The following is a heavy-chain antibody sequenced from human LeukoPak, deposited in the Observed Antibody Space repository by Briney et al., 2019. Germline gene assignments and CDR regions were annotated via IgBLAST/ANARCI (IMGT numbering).Heavy chain of an antibody. CDR2: ISAYNGNT. Sequence: ASVKVSCKASGYTFTSYGISWVRQAPGQGLEWMGWISAYNGNTNYAQKLQGRVTTTTDTSTSTAYMELRSLRSDDTAVYYCARDRHYDYVWGSYRPPRDFDYWGQGTLVTVSS. D-gene: IGHD3-16*02. CDR1: GYTFTSYG. CDR3: ARDRHYDYVWGSYRPPRDFDY. V-gene: IGHV1-18*01. J-gene: IGHJ4*02.